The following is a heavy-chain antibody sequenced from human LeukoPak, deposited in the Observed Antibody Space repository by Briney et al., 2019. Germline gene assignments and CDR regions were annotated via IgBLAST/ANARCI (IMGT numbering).Heavy chain of an antibody. Sequence: GESLKISCQASGYSITSYWIGWVRQMPGEGLEWMAFIHLGDSETRYRPSFQGQVTISADKSISTAYLQWSSLQASDTAIYFCATAPHGYTNWPNCGQGTLVTVSS. J-gene: IGHJ4*02. CDR3: ATAPHGYTNWPN. CDR2: IHLGDSET. CDR1: GYSITSYW. V-gene: IGHV5-51*01. D-gene: IGHD2-2*02.